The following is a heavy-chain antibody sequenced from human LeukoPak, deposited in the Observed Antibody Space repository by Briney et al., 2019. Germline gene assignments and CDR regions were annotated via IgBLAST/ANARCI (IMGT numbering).Heavy chain of an antibody. D-gene: IGHD2-15*01. J-gene: IGHJ4*02. CDR1: GFTFNSYA. CDR2: ISYDGSIS. V-gene: IGHV3-30-3*01. CDR3: ARDRRYCSGGSCYFDYFFDY. Sequence: PGGSLRLSCAASGFTFNSYAVHWVRQAPGKGLEWVAVISYDGSISFYAASVKGRFTISRDNSKNTLYLQMNSLRAEDTALYFCARDRRYCSGGSCYFDYFFDYWGQGTLVSSSS.